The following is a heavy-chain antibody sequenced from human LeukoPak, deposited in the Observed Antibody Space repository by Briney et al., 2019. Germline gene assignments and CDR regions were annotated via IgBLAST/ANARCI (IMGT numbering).Heavy chain of an antibody. Sequence: PSETLSLTCTVSGGSISSSSYYWGWIRQPLGKGLEWIGSIYYSGSTYYNPSLKSRVTISVDTSMNQFSLKLSSVTAADTAVYYCARQIYCSSTSCRLKHFDYWGQGTLVTVSS. CDR1: GGSISSSSYY. V-gene: IGHV4-39*01. D-gene: IGHD2-2*01. J-gene: IGHJ4*02. CDR3: ARQIYCSSTSCRLKHFDY. CDR2: IYYSGST.